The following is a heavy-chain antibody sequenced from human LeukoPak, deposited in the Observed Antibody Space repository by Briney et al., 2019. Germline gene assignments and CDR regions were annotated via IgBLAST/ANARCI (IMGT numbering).Heavy chain of an antibody. CDR1: GFTFSSYS. CDR3: ATGFWGYCSRNSCPLDN. Sequence: PGGSLRLSCAASGFTFSSYSMNWVRHAPGKGLELISYIISTGSTTYYADSVKGRFTISRDNANNSLSLQMSSLRAEDTAVYYCATGFWGYCSRNSCPLDNWGQGTLVTVAS. D-gene: IGHD2-2*01. J-gene: IGHJ4*02. CDR2: IISTGSTT. V-gene: IGHV3-48*01.